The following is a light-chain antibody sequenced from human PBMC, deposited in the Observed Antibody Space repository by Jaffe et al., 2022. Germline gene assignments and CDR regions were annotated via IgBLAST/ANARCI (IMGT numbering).Light chain of an antibody. CDR2: DAS. CDR3: QQRKYWPPLT. CDR1: QSVSIY. Sequence: EVVLTQSPATLSLSPGDRATLSCRASQSVSIYLAWYQQKPGQAPRLLIYDASNRATGIPARFSGSGSGTDFTLTISSLEPEDFAVYYCQQRKYWPPLTFGGGTKVEIK. V-gene: IGKV3-11*01. J-gene: IGKJ4*01.